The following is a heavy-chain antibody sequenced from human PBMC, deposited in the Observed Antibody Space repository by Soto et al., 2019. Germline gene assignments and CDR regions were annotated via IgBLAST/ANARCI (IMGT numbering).Heavy chain of an antibody. J-gene: IGHJ4*02. D-gene: IGHD2-15*01. Sequence: EVQLVESGGGLVKPGGSLRLSCAASGFTFSSYSMNWVRQAPGKGLEWVSSISSSSSYIYYADSVKGRFNLSRDNAKNSLYLQMNSLRAADTAVYYCARAHYCSGGSCYLDYWGQGTLVIVSS. V-gene: IGHV3-21*01. CDR3: ARAHYCSGGSCYLDY. CDR1: GFTFSSYS. CDR2: ISSSSSYI.